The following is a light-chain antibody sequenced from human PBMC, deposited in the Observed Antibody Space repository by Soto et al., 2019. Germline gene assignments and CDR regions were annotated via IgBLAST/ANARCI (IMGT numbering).Light chain of an antibody. CDR2: DVT. CDR1: SSDVGGYNY. CDR3: SSYTSSSTWV. J-gene: IGLJ3*02. V-gene: IGLV2-14*01. Sequence: QPASVSGSPGQSITISCTGTSSDVGGYNYVSWFQQHPGKAPKLMIYDVTNRPSGVSNRFSGSKSGNTASLTISGLQAEDEADYYCSSYTSSSTWVFGGGTQLTVL.